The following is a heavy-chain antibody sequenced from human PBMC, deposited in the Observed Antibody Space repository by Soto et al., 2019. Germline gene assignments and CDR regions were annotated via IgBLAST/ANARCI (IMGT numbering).Heavy chain of an antibody. V-gene: IGHV5-10-1*01. CDR1: GYSFTSYW. D-gene: IGHD2-2*01. CDR2: IDPSDSYT. Sequence: PGESLKISCKGSGYSFTSYWISWARQMPGKGLEWMGRIDPSDSYTNYSPSFQGHVTISADKSISTAYLQWSSLKASDTAMYYCARHMFCSSTSCYPPEIYGMDVWGQGTTVTVSS. CDR3: ARHMFCSSTSCYPPEIYGMDV. J-gene: IGHJ6*02.